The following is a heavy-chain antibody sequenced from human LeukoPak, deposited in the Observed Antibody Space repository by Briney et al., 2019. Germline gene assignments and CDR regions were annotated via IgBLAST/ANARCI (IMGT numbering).Heavy chain of an antibody. J-gene: IGHJ4*02. CDR1: GLTFSSYA. D-gene: IGHD6-19*01. CDR2: VSGSGGST. CDR3: ASSSSGWEYYFDY. Sequence: GGSLRLSCAASGLTFSSYAMSWVRQAPGKGLEWVSAVSGSGGSTYYADSVKGRFTISRDNSKNTLYLQMNSLRAEDTAVYYCASSSSGWEYYFDYWGQGTLVTVSS. V-gene: IGHV3-23*01.